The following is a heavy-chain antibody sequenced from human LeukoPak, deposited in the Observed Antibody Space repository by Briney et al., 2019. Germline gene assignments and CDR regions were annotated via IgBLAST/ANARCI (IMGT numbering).Heavy chain of an antibody. J-gene: IGHJ4*02. Sequence: GGSLRLSCAASGFTFSSYWMSWVRQAPGKGLEWVANIKQDGNEKYYVDSVKGRFTISRDNAKNSLYLQMNSLRAEDTAVYFCARDTYSSSTWFFDYWGQGTLVTVSS. CDR2: IKQDGNEK. CDR1: GFTFSSYW. CDR3: ARDTYSSSTWFFDY. V-gene: IGHV3-7*01. D-gene: IGHD6-13*01.